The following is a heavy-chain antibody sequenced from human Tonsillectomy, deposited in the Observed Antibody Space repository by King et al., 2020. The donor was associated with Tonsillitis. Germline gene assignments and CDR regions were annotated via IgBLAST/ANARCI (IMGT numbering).Heavy chain of an antibody. D-gene: IGHD3-3*01. CDR2: IFSNDEK. CDR3: ARIRPHIFGVVLVDYYYGMDV. J-gene: IGHJ6*02. V-gene: IGHV2-26*01. Sequence: TLKESGPVLVKPTETLTLTCTVSGFSLSNARMGVSWIRQPPGKALEWLAHIFSNDEKSYSTSLKSRLTISKDTSKSQVVLTMTNMDPVDTATYYCARIRPHIFGVVLVDYYYGMDVWGQGTTVTVSS. CDR1: GFSLSNARMG.